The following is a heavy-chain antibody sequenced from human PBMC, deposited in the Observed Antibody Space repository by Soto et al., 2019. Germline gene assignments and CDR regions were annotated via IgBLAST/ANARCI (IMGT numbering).Heavy chain of an antibody. Sequence: QVQLVESGGGVVQPGRSLRLSCAASGFTFSSYAMHWVRQAPGKGLEWVAVIWYDGSDIYYAGSVKGRFTISRDNSKNMLYLQMNSLRAEDTAMYYCSRAPQWLVPHDWYFDLWGRGTLVTVSS. CDR2: IWYDGSDI. V-gene: IGHV3-33*01. CDR3: SRAPQWLVPHDWYFDL. J-gene: IGHJ2*01. D-gene: IGHD6-19*01. CDR1: GFTFSSYA.